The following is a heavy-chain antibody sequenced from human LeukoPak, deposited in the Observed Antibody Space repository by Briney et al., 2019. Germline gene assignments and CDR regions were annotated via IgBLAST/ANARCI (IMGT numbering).Heavy chain of an antibody. V-gene: IGHV3-30-3*01. D-gene: IGHD3-22*01. CDR3: ARGVGYYDSSGTIDY. CDR1: GFTFSSYT. CDR2: ISYDGSNK. Sequence: PGGSLRLSCAASGFTFSSYTIHWVRQAPGKGLEWVAIISYDGSNKYYADSVKGRFTISRDNSKSTLYLQMNSLRAEDTAVYYCARGVGYYDSSGTIDYWGQGTLVTVSS. J-gene: IGHJ4*02.